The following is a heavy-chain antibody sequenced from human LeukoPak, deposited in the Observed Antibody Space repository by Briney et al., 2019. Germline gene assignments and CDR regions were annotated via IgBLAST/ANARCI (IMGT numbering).Heavy chain of an antibody. V-gene: IGHV1-8*01. J-gene: IGHJ4*02. CDR1: GYTFTSYD. CDR2: MSPNSGNT. CDR3: ARATFTIFGVVIPFDY. Sequence: ASVKVSCKASGYTFTSYDINWVRQATGQGLEWMGWMSPNSGNTGYAQKFQGGVTMTRNTSISTAYMELSSLRSEDTAVYYCARATFTIFGVVIPFDYWGQGTLVTVSS. D-gene: IGHD3-3*01.